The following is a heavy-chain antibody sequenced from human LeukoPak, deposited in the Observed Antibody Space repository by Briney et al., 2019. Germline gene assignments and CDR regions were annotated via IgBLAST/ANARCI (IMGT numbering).Heavy chain of an antibody. CDR3: ARDRGGDYAGGFDY. CDR2: IKQDGSEK. CDR1: GFTFSSYW. Sequence: GGSLRLSCAASGFTFSSYWMSWVRQAPGKGLEWVANIKQDGSEKYYVDSVKGRFTISRDNAKNSLYLQMNSLRAEDTAVYYCARDRGGDYAGGFDYWGQGTLVTVSS. V-gene: IGHV3-7*01. J-gene: IGHJ4*02. D-gene: IGHD4-17*01.